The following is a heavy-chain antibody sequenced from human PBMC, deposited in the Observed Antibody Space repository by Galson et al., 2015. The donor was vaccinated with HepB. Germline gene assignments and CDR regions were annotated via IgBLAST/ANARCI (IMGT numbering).Heavy chain of an antibody. J-gene: IGHJ4*02. Sequence: SLRLSCAASGFTFSNYWMHWVRQVPGKGLVWVSYVNNDGSRTTYADSVKGRFTISRDNAKNSLYLQMNSLRAEDTAVYYCARGGIAVAGGPAGYWGQGTLVTVSS. CDR1: GFTFSNYW. V-gene: IGHV3-74*03. CDR2: VNNDGSRT. D-gene: IGHD6-19*01. CDR3: ARGGIAVAGGPAGY.